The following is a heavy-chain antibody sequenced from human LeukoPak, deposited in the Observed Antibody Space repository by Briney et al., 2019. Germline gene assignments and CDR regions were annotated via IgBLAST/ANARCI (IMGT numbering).Heavy chain of an antibody. CDR2: IYHSGST. CDR1: GGSISSINW. D-gene: IGHD3-10*01. Sequence: SEALSLTCAVSGGSISSINWWSWVRQAPGKGLEWIGEIYHSGSTIYNPSLKSRATISVDKSQSQFSLKLTSVTAADTAVYFCARDYYASGTYPSSDYYMDVWGKGTTVILSS. J-gene: IGHJ6*03. V-gene: IGHV4-4*02. CDR3: ARDYYASGTYPSSDYYMDV.